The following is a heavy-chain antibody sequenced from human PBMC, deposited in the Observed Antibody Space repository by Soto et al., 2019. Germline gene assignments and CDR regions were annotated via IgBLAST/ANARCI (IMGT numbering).Heavy chain of an antibody. Sequence: QVQLVESGGGVVQPGRSLRLSCAASGFTFSSYGMHWVRQAPGKGLEWVAIIWYDGSNKYYADSVKGRFTISRDNYKNPRYLEMNSLSAGDTAVYYCARCLDYYDSSGYNYYYCGMGVWGQGTTVTVSS. CDR1: GFTFSSYG. D-gene: IGHD3-22*01. J-gene: IGHJ6*02. CDR3: ARCLDYYDSSGYNYYYCGMGV. CDR2: IWYDGSNK. V-gene: IGHV3-33*01.